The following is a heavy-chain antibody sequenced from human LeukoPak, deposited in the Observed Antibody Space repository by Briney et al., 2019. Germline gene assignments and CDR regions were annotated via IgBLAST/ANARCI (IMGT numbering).Heavy chain of an antibody. Sequence: GGSLRPSCAASGFTFSSYAMSWVRQAPGKGLEWVSAISGSGGSTYYADSVKGRFTISRDNSKNTLYLQMNSLRAEDTAVYYCAKGLWFGELTPVPFDYWGQGTLVTVSS. CDR2: ISGSGGST. CDR3: AKGLWFGELTPVPFDY. CDR1: GFTFSSYA. V-gene: IGHV3-23*01. D-gene: IGHD3-10*01. J-gene: IGHJ4*02.